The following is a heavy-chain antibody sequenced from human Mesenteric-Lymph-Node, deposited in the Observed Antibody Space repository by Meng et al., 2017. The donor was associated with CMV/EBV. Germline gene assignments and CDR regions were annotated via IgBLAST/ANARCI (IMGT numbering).Heavy chain of an antibody. CDR2: IYPGDSNT. CDR1: GYSFTNYW. Sequence: SCKPSGYSFTNYWISWVRQMPGKGLEWMGIIYPGDSNTRYSSSFQGQVSISADRSISTAYLQWGSLKASDTAIYYCAKRTSYSFDYWGQGTLVTVSS. V-gene: IGHV5-51*01. J-gene: IGHJ4*02. CDR3: AKRTSYSFDY.